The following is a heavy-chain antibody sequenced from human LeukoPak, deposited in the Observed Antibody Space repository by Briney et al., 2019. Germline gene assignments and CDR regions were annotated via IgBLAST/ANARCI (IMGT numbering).Heavy chain of an antibody. CDR2: INWNSGST. CDR1: GFTFDDYG. V-gene: IGHV3-20*04. Sequence: PGGSLRLSCAASGFTFDDYGMSWVRQAPGKGLEWVSGINWNSGSTGYADSVKGRFTTSRDNAKNSLYLRMNSLRAEDTALYYCARVWDWGSGNYFDYWGQGTLVTVSS. J-gene: IGHJ4*02. D-gene: IGHD7-27*01. CDR3: ARVWDWGSGNYFDY.